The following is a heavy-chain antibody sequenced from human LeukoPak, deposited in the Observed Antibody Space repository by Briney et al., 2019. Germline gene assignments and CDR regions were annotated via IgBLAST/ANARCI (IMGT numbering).Heavy chain of an antibody. D-gene: IGHD3-22*01. CDR1: GFTFDDYA. CDR3: AKDQYYDSSGYYSGFDY. J-gene: IGHJ4*02. CDR2: ISWNSGSI. Sequence: GGSLGLSCAASGFTFDDYAMHWVRQAPGKGLEWVSGISWNSGSIGYADSVKGRFTISRDNAKNSLYLQMNSLRAEDTALYYCAKDQYYDSSGYYSGFDYWGQGTLVTVSS. V-gene: IGHV3-9*01.